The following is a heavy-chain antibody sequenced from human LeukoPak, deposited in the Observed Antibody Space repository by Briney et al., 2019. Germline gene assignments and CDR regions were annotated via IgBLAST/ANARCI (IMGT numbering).Heavy chain of an antibody. J-gene: IGHJ4*02. D-gene: IGHD6-6*01. CDR2: ISSGSDNK. CDR3: ASDQSIGRTLRYFFDY. Sequence: PGGSLRLSCAASGFTFSTYAMNWVRQAPGKGLEWVSYISSGSDNKQYSDSVKGRFAISRDNAKNSLYLQMNSLRDEDTAVYFCASDQSIGRTLRYFFDYWGQGTQVTVSS. V-gene: IGHV3-48*02. CDR1: GFTFSTYA.